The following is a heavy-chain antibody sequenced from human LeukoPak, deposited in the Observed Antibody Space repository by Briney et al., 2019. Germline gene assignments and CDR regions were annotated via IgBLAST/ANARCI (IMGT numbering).Heavy chain of an antibody. V-gene: IGHV1-69*13. D-gene: IGHD3-22*01. J-gene: IGHJ1*01. CDR1: GGTFSSYA. CDR3: ANTYYYDSSGYYYTYFQH. Sequence: SVKVSCKTSGGTFSSYAISWVRQRPGQGPEWMGGIIPIFGTANYAQNFQGRATITADESTSTAYMELSSLRSEDTAVYYCANTYYYDSSGYYYTYFQHWGQGTLVTVSS. CDR2: IIPIFGTA.